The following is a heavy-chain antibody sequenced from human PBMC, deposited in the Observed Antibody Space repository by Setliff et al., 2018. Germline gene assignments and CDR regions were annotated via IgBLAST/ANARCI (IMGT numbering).Heavy chain of an antibody. D-gene: IGHD5-18*01. J-gene: IGHJ6*02. V-gene: IGHV3-23*01. CDR3: AKDPGIDTAMVIRYYYYGMDV. Sequence: HPGGSLRLSCAASGFTFSSYAMSWVRQAPGKGLEWVSGISGSGGSTYSADSVKGRFTISRDNSKNTLYLQMNSLRAEDTAVYYCAKDPGIDTAMVIRYYYYGMDVWGQGTTVTVSS. CDR1: GFTFSSYA. CDR2: ISGSGGST.